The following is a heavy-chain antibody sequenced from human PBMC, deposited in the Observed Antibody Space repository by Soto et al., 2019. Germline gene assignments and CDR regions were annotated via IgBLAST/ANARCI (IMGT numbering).Heavy chain of an antibody. Sequence: GGSLRLSCAASGFTFSSAWMSWVRQAPGKGLEWVGRIKNKYDGGTIDYAAPVEGRFTISREDSKNTLYLQMNSLKTENTAFYYCAADDSNGPAKIDYWGQGTLVTVSS. J-gene: IGHJ4*02. V-gene: IGHV3-15*01. CDR3: AADDSNGPAKIDY. CDR2: IKNKYDGGTI. D-gene: IGHD3-22*01. CDR1: GFTFSSAW.